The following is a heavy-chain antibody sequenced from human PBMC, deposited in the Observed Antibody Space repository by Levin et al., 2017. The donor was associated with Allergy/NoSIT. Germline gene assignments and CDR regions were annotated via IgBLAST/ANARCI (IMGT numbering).Heavy chain of an antibody. Sequence: GGSLRLSCAASGFTFSSQWMTWVRQAPGKGLEWVANIKLDGSEKYYGDSVKGRFTISTDNAKKSLYVQMNSLRAEDTAMYYCAMGSGWVFDYWGQGTLVTVSS. V-gene: IGHV3-7*01. CDR3: AMGSGWVFDY. CDR1: GFTFSSQW. CDR2: IKLDGSEK. D-gene: IGHD6-19*01. J-gene: IGHJ4*02.